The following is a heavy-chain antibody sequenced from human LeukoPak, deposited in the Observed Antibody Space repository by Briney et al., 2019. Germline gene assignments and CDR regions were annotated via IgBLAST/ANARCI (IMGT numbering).Heavy chain of an antibody. J-gene: IGHJ4*02. D-gene: IGHD1-7*01. CDR2: FDPEDGET. Sequence: ASVKVSCKVSGYTLTELSMHWVRQAPGKGLEWMGGFDPEDGETIYAQKFQGRVTMTEDTSTDTAYMELSSLRSEDTAVYYCATVLGWNYKFAYWGQGTLVTVSS. CDR3: ATVLGWNYKFAY. CDR1: GYTLTELS. V-gene: IGHV1-24*01.